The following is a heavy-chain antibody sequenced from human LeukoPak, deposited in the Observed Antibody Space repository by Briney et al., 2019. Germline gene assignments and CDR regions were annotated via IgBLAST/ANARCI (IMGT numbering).Heavy chain of an antibody. CDR1: GGSIRSYY. Sequence: SETLSLTCTVSGGSIRSYYWSWIRQPPGEGLEWIGYIYYSGSTNYNPSLKSRVTISVDTSKNQFSLKLTSVTAADTAVYYCARGDGYNYVDYFDYWGQGTLVTVSS. CDR2: IYYSGST. D-gene: IGHD5-24*01. V-gene: IGHV4-59*08. J-gene: IGHJ4*02. CDR3: ARGDGYNYVDYFDY.